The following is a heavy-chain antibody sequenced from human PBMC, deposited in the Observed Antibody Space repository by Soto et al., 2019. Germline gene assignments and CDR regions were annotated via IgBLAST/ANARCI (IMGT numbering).Heavy chain of an antibody. D-gene: IGHD3-9*01. Sequence: VSCKASGYTFTGYYMHWVRQAPGQGLEWMGWINPNSGGTNYAQKFQGRVTMTRDTSISTAYMELSRLRSDDTAVYYCARGSYDILTGYYGGYWFDPWGQGTLVTVSS. J-gene: IGHJ5*02. CDR3: ARGSYDILTGYYGGYWFDP. V-gene: IGHV1-2*02. CDR1: GYTFTGYY. CDR2: INPNSGGT.